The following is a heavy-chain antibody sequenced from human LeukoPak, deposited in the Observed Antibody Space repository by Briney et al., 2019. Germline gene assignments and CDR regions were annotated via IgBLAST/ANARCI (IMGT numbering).Heavy chain of an antibody. V-gene: IGHV3-30*04. CDR1: GFTFSNFA. J-gene: IGHJ2*01. CDR2: VSYDGSYK. CDR3: AKDVVTWASGNWYFDL. D-gene: IGHD2-21*02. Sequence: GGSLRLSCAATGFTFSNFAMHWVRQAPGKGLEWVAVVSYDGSYKYYADSVKGRFTISRDNSKNTLYLQMNSLRAEDTAVYYCAKDVVTWASGNWYFDLWGRGTLVTVSS.